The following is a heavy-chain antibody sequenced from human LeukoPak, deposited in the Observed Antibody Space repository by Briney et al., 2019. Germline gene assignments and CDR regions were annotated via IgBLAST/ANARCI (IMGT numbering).Heavy chain of an antibody. D-gene: IGHD3-22*01. J-gene: IGHJ3*02. Sequence: SGTLSLTCAVSGGSISSSNWWSWVRQPPGKGLEWIGEIYHSGSTNYNPSLKSRVTISVDKSKNQFSLKLSSVTAADTAVYYCARDGYDSSGYHPDAFDIWGQGTMVTVSS. V-gene: IGHV4-4*02. CDR2: IYHSGST. CDR1: GGSISSSNW. CDR3: ARDGYDSSGYHPDAFDI.